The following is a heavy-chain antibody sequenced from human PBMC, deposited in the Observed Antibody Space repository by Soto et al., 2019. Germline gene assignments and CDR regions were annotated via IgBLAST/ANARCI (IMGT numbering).Heavy chain of an antibody. CDR3: AKDRDATVDAFDI. V-gene: IGHV3-23*01. J-gene: IGHJ3*02. CDR1: GFTFSSYA. CDR2: ISGSGGST. Sequence: GESLKISCAASGFTFSSYAMSWVRQAPGKGLEWVSAISGSGGSTYYADSVKGRFTISRDNSKNTLYLQMNSLRAEDMAVYYCAKDRDATVDAFDIWGQGTMVTVSS. D-gene: IGHD4-17*01.